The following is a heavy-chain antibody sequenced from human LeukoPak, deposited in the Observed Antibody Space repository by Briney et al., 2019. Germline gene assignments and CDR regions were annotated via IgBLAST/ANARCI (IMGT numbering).Heavy chain of an antibody. V-gene: IGHV3-7*01. CDR2: IKQDGNEK. CDR3: ARESYFYDSSGNYPRLDY. J-gene: IGHJ4*02. Sequence: GGSLRLSCAASGFTFSRSWMNWVRQAPGKGLEWVANIKQDGNEKYYVDSVKGRFTISRDNAKNSLYLQMNSLRAEDTAVYYCARESYFYDSSGNYPRLDYWGQGTLVTVSS. CDR1: GFTFSRSW. D-gene: IGHD3-22*01.